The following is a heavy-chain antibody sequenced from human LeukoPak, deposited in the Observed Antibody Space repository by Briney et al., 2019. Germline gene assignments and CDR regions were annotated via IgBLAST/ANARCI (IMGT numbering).Heavy chain of an antibody. D-gene: IGHD3-9*01. Sequence: GGSLRLSCAASGFTFSSYAMSWVRQAPGKGLEWVSAISGSGGSTYYADSVKGRFTISRDNSKNTLYLQMNSLRAEDTAVYYCARMATYYDILTGQDYWGQGTLVTVSS. J-gene: IGHJ4*02. V-gene: IGHV3-23*01. CDR1: GFTFSSYA. CDR3: ARMATYYDILTGQDY. CDR2: ISGSGGST.